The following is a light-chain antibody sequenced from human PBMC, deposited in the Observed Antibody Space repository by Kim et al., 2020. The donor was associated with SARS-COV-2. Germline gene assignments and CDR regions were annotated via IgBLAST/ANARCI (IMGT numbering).Light chain of an antibody. V-gene: IGKV3-20*01. CDR3: QQYGSSPYS. CDR1: QSVTSSY. Sequence: LPPGERATLSCRASQSVTSSYLAWYQQKPGQAPRLLIYGASSRATGIPDRFGGSGSGTDFTLTISRLEPEDFAVYYCQQYGSSPYSFGQGTKLEI. CDR2: GAS. J-gene: IGKJ2*03.